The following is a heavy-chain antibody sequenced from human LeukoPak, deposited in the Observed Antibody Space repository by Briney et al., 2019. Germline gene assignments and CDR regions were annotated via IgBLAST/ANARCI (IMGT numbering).Heavy chain of an antibody. CDR1: GYTFTGYY. CDR3: ARDAKIVNYYDSSGYYWKPTPLDAFDI. D-gene: IGHD3-22*01. V-gene: IGHV1-2*02. J-gene: IGHJ3*02. CDR2: INPNSGGT. Sequence: ASVKVSCKASGYTFTGYYMHWVRPAPGQGLEWMGWINPNSGGTNYAQKFQGRVTMTRDTSISTAYMELSRLRSDDTAVYYCARDAKIVNYYDSSGYYWKPTPLDAFDIWGQGTMVTVSS.